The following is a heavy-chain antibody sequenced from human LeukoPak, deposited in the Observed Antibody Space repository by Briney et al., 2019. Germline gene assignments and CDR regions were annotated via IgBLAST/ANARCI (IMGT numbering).Heavy chain of an antibody. V-gene: IGHV4-31*03. CDR1: GGSISGGGYY. CDR3: ARGAKMATRGFDY. J-gene: IGHJ4*02. CDR2: IYNSGRS. D-gene: IGHD5-24*01. Sequence: TSETLSLTCTVSGGSISGGGYYWNWIRQHPGKGLEWIGYIYNSGRSHTKPSLKSRVTISGDTSKNQLSLKLRYVTAADTAVYYCARGAKMATRGFDYWGQGTLVTVSS.